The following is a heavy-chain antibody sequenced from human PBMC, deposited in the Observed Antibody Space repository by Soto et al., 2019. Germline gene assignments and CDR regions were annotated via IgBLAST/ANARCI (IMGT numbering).Heavy chain of an antibody. CDR2: ISWNSGSI. J-gene: IGHJ4*02. CDR3: AKDDWFDY. D-gene: IGHD3-9*01. CDR1: GFTFDDYA. V-gene: IGHV3-9*01. Sequence: GGSLRLSCAASGFTFDDYAMHWVRQAPGKGLEWVSGISWNSGSIGYADSVKGRFTISRDNAKNSLYLQMNSLRAEDTALYYCAKDDWFDYWGQGTLVTVSS.